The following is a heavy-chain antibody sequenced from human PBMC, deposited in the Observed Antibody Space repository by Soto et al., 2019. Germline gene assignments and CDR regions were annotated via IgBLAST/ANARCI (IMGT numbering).Heavy chain of an antibody. CDR3: GKDPGEPRDPPLSNWFDP. J-gene: IGHJ5*02. CDR2: IYYSGST. Sequence: PSETLSLTCSVSGDSISSSYWSWIRQPPGKGLEWIGYIYYSGSTNYNPSLKSRVTISLDTSKNQFSLQMNNLRPDDTAVYYCGKDPGEPRDPPLSNWFDPWGLGTLVTVSS. D-gene: IGHD3-16*01. V-gene: IGHV4-59*01. CDR1: GDSISSSY.